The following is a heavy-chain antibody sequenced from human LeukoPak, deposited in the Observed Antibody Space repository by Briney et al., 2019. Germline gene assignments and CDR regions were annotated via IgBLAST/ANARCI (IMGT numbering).Heavy chain of an antibody. V-gene: IGHV3-23*01. CDR2: ISGSGGST. CDR3: AKFTRTLVRGALVN. CDR1: GFTFSSYA. Sequence: PGGSLRLSCAASGFTFSSYAMSWVRQAPGKGLEWVSAISGSGGSTYYADSVKGRFTISRDNSKNTLYLQTNSLRAEDTAVYYCAKFTRTLVRGALVNWGQGTLVTVSS. J-gene: IGHJ4*02. D-gene: IGHD3-10*01.